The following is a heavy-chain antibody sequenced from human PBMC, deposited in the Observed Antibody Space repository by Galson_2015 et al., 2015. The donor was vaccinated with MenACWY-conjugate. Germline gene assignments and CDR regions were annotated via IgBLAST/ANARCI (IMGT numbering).Heavy chain of an antibody. J-gene: IGHJ4*02. V-gene: IGHV3-74*01. D-gene: IGHD1-26*01. CDR3: AKTRGASFYFDS. CDR1: GFPISGYW. Sequence: LRLSCAASGFPISGYWMSWVRQAPGKGLVWVSRINPGGSSTTYADSVKDRFTISRDNAKNTLYLQMNSLRPEDTAVFYCAKTRGASFYFDSWGQGTLVTVSS. CDR2: INPGGSST.